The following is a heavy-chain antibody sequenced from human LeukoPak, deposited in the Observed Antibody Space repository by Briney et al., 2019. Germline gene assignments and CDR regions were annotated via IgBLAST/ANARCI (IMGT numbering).Heavy chain of an antibody. D-gene: IGHD3-10*01. J-gene: IGHJ4*02. Sequence: SETLSLTCAVYGGSFSGYYWSWIRQPPGKGLEWIGSIYYSGSTYYNPSLKSRVTISVDTSKNQFSLKLSSVTAADTAVYYCARLGGSGTYWGQGTLVTVSS. CDR3: ARLGGSGTY. CDR1: GGSFSGYY. V-gene: IGHV4-34*01. CDR2: IYYSGST.